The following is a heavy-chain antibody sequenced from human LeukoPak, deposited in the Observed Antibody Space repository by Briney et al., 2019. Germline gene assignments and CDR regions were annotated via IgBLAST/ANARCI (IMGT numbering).Heavy chain of an antibody. Sequence: TSVKVSCKASGGTFSSYAISWVRQAPGQGLEWMGGIIPIFGTANYAQKFQGRVTITADKSTSTAYMELSSLRSEDTAVYYCARDPGCGGGSCYYFDYWGQGTLVTVSS. J-gene: IGHJ4*02. D-gene: IGHD2-15*01. CDR3: ARDPGCGGGSCYYFDY. CDR2: IIPIFGTA. CDR1: GGTFSSYA. V-gene: IGHV1-69*06.